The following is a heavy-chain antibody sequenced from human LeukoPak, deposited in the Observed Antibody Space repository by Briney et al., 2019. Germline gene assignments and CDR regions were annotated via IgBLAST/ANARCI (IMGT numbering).Heavy chain of an antibody. CDR3: ARGQFRLHDFDSSAFDY. J-gene: IGHJ4*02. V-gene: IGHV1-8*01. D-gene: IGHD3-22*01. CDR1: GYTFTSYD. CDR2: MNPNSGNT. Sequence: ASVKVSCKASGYTFTSYDINWVRQATGQGLEWMGWMNPNSGNTGYAQKFQGRVTMTRNTSISTAYMELSSLRSEDTAVYYCARGQFRLHDFDSSAFDYWGQGTLVTVSS.